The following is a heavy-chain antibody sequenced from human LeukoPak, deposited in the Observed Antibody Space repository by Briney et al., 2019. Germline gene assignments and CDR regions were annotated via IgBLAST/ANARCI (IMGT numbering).Heavy chain of an antibody. J-gene: IGHJ4*02. CDR3: AHSIFDYDSSGYWGPYFDY. Sequence: SGPTPLKPTQTLALTCTFSGFSLSTSGVGVGWIREPPGTALEWLAITYWNDDKRYSPSLKSRLTITKDTFKDQVVLTMTNMAPVDTATYYCAHSIFDYDSSGYWGPYFDYWGQGTLVTVSS. V-gene: IGHV2-5*01. CDR2: TYWNDDK. CDR1: GFSLSTSGVG. D-gene: IGHD3-22*01.